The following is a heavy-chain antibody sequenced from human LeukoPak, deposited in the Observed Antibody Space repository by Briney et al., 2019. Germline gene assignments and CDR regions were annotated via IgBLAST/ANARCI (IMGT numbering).Heavy chain of an antibody. CDR3: ARAQYQLLLGCDY. Sequence: GGSLRLSCEASGFTFSTYNMNWVRQAPGKRLEWVSSITSSSSYAFYADSVKGRFTISRDNAKSSLYLQMNNLRAEDTAVYYCARAQYQLLLGCDYWGHGTLVTVSS. D-gene: IGHD2-2*01. J-gene: IGHJ4*01. V-gene: IGHV3-21*01. CDR2: ITSSSSYA. CDR1: GFTFSTYN.